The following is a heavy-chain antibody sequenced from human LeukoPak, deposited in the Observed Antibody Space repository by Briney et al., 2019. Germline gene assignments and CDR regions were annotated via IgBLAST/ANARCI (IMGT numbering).Heavy chain of an antibody. CDR2: INWNGEST. Sequence: GGSLRLSCAASGFTFDDYGMSWVRQAPGKGPEWVSGINWNGESTGYADSVKGRFTISRDNAKNSLYLQMNSLRAEDTALYYCAREGYSSRIYYYHYMDVWGKGTTVTVSS. CDR1: GFTFDDYG. CDR3: AREGYSSRIYYYHYMDV. D-gene: IGHD6-13*01. V-gene: IGHV3-20*04. J-gene: IGHJ6*03.